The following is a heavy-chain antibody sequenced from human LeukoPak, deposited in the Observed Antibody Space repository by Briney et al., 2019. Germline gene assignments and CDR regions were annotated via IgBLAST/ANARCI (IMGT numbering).Heavy chain of an antibody. V-gene: IGHV4-34*01. CDR1: GGSFSGYY. Sequence: SETLSLTCAVCGGSFSGYYWSWIRQPPGKGLEWIGEINHSGSTNYNPSLKSRVTISVDTSKNQFSLKLSSVTAADTAVYYCARGVGYSGFDYWGQGTLVTVSS. D-gene: IGHD3-10*01. J-gene: IGHJ4*02. CDR3: ARGVGYSGFDY. CDR2: INHSGST.